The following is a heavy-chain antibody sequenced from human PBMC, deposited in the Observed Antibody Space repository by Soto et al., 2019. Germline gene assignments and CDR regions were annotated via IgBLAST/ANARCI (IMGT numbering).Heavy chain of an antibody. CDR2: IYYSGST. Sequence: SETLSHPCTVSGVSFSNGSYYLLGIRQPPGKGLEWIGYIYYSGSTNYNPSLKSRVTISVDTSKNQFSLKLSSVTAADTAVYYCARAIDYYDSSGYIDYWGQGTLVT. CDR1: GVSFSNGSYY. V-gene: IGHV4-61*01. CDR3: ARAIDYYDSSGYIDY. J-gene: IGHJ4*02. D-gene: IGHD3-22*01.